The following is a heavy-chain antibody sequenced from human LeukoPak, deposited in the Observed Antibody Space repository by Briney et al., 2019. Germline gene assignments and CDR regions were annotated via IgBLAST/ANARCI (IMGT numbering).Heavy chain of an antibody. CDR1: GGSFSGYY. J-gene: IGHJ4*02. V-gene: IGHV4-34*01. Sequence: SETLSLTCGVFGGSFSGYYWTWLRQPPGKGLEWIGQINHRGSSHYNPSLRSRVTISVDTSKTQFSLKLTSVTAADTAVYYCARDQFCSDTGSCNIGLFDFWGQGALVTVSS. CDR3: ARDQFCSDTGSCNIGLFDF. CDR2: INHRGSS. D-gene: IGHD2-15*01.